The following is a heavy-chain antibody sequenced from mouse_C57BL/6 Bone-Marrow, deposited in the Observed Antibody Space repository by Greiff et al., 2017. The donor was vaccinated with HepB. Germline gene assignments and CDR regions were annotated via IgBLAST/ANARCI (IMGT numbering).Heavy chain of an antibody. CDR3: ARDRHYAMDY. J-gene: IGHJ4*01. Sequence: EVQLVESEGGLVQPGSSMKLSCTASGFTFSDYYMAWVRQVPEKGLEWVANINYDGSSTYYLDSLKSRFIISRDNAKNILYLQMSSLKSEDTATYYCARDRHYAMDYWGQGTSVTVSS. V-gene: IGHV5-16*01. CDR1: GFTFSDYY. CDR2: INYDGSST.